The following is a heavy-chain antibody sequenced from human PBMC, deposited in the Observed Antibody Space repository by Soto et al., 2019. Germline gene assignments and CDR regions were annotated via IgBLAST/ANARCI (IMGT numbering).Heavy chain of an antibody. J-gene: IGHJ3*02. CDR1: GGSISSGGYS. V-gene: IGHV4-30-2*01. CDR3: ARAPIVAGAFDI. Sequence: SETLSLTCAVSGGSISSGGYSWSWIRQPPGKGLEWIGYIYHSGSTYYSPSLKSRVTISVDRSKNQFSLKLSPVTAADTAVYYCARAPIVAGAFDIWGQGPIVTVSS. CDR2: IYHSGST. D-gene: IGHD2-15*01.